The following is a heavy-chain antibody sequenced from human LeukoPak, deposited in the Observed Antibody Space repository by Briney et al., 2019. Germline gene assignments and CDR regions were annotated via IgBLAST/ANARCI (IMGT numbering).Heavy chain of an antibody. CDR3: AKNRWGSVATPDS. D-gene: IGHD5-12*01. CDR2: IRYDGSNT. V-gene: IGHV3-30*02. Sequence: GGSLRLSCAASGFTFSDYGMHWVRLAPGKGLEWVTFIRYDGSNTYAESVKGRFTISRDNSKNTVYLQMNSLAIEDTAIYYCAKNRWGSVATPDSWGQGTVVTVSS. J-gene: IGHJ4*02. CDR1: GFTFSDYG.